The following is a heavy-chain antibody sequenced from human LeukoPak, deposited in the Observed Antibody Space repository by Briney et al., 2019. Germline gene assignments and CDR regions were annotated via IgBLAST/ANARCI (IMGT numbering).Heavy chain of an antibody. D-gene: IGHD3-16*02. V-gene: IGHV3-23*01. Sequence: GGSLRLSCAASGFTVSSNYMSWVRQAPGKGLEWVSGISINGGTAYYADSVKGRSTISRDNSKNTLYLQMNTLRADDTAVYYCAKSLVLRKSRGYWGQGTLVTVSS. J-gene: IGHJ4*02. CDR3: AKSLVLRKSRGY. CDR1: GFTVSSNY. CDR2: ISINGGTA.